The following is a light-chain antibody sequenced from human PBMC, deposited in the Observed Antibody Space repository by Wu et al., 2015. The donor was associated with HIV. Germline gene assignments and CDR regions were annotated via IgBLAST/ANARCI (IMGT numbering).Light chain of an antibody. CDR2: DAS. CDR1: QDIATY. V-gene: IGKV1-9*01. CDR3: QQLNSFPLT. Sequence: IQLTQSPSSLSASIGNRVTITCRASQDIATYLAWYQQIPGKAPRVLIYDASTLQTGVSSRFSGSGSGAEFTLSISGLQREDFAIYYCQQLNSFPLTFGHGTRLEIK. J-gene: IGKJ5*01.